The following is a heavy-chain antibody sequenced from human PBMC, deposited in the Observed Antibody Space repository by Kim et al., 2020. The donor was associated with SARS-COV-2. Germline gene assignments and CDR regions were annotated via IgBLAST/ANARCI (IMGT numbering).Heavy chain of an antibody. CDR3: ARGYCSGGSCHYYYFDY. D-gene: IGHD2-15*01. CDR1: GGTFSSYA. CDR2: IIPIFGTA. J-gene: IGHJ4*02. V-gene: IGHV1-69*13. Sequence: SVKVSCKASGGTFSSYAISWVRQAPGQGLEWMGGIIPIFGTANYAQKFQGRVTITADESTSTAYMELSSLRSEDTAVYYCARGYCSGGSCHYYYFDYWGQGTLVTVSS.